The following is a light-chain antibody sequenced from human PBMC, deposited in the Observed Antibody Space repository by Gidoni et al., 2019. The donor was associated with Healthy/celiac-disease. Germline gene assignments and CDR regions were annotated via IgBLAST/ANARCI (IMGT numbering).Light chain of an antibody. CDR1: QSVSSSY. CDR2: GAS. CDR3: QQYGSSQWT. Sequence: EIVLTQSPGTLSLSPGERATLSCRASQSVSSSYLAWYQQKPGQAPRLLIYGASSRATGIPDRFSGSGSRTDFTLTISRLEPEDFAVYYCQQYGSSQWTFGQGTKVEI. V-gene: IGKV3-20*01. J-gene: IGKJ1*01.